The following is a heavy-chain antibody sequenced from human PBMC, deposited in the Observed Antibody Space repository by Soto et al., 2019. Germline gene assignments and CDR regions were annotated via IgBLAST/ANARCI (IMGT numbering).Heavy chain of an antibody. V-gene: IGHV3-33*01. Sequence: PGGSLRLSCAASGFTFSSYGMHWVRQAPGKGLEWVAVIWYDGSNKYYADSVKGRFTISRDNSKNTLYLQMNSLRAEDTAVYYCARRLQYSSSAGFLYGMDVWGQGTTVTVSS. J-gene: IGHJ6*02. CDR2: IWYDGSNK. CDR1: GFTFSSYG. D-gene: IGHD6-6*01. CDR3: ARRLQYSSSAGFLYGMDV.